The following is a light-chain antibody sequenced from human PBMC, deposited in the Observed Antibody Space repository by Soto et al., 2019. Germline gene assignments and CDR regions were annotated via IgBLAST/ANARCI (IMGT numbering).Light chain of an antibody. Sequence: EIVMTQSPATLSVSPGERATLSCRASQSVSSNLAWDQQKPGQAPRLLIYGASTRATGIPARFSGSGSETEFTLTIRSLQSEDFAVYYCQQYNNWPFTFGPGTKVDIK. CDR1: QSVSSN. CDR2: GAS. CDR3: QQYNNWPFT. V-gene: IGKV3-15*01. J-gene: IGKJ3*01.